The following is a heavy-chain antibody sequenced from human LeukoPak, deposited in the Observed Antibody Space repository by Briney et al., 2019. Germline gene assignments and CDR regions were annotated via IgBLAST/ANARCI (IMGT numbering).Heavy chain of an antibody. CDR1: GFTFSSYV. D-gene: IGHD1-26*01. J-gene: IGHJ4*02. CDR2: ISGSGLSA. V-gene: IGHV3-23*01. CDR3: AREQGSYYALDY. Sequence: GGSLRLSCAASGFTFSSYVMSWVRQAPGKGLEWVSTISGSGLSAYYADSVKGRFTISRDNSKNTLYLQMNSLRAEDTAVYYCAREQGSYYALDYWGQGTLVTVSS.